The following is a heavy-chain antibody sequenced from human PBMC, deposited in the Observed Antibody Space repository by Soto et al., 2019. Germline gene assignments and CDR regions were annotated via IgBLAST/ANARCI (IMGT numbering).Heavy chain of an antibody. CDR1: GFTFSSYA. Sequence: QVQLVESGGGVVQPGRSLRLSCAASGFTFSSYAMHWVRQAPGKGLEWVAVISYDGSNKYYADSVKGRFTISRDNSKNTLYLQMNSLRAEDTAVYYCARTHSSGWYQYFQRWGQGTLVTVSS. J-gene: IGHJ1*01. CDR3: ARTHSSGWYQYFQR. V-gene: IGHV3-30-3*01. CDR2: ISYDGSNK. D-gene: IGHD6-19*01.